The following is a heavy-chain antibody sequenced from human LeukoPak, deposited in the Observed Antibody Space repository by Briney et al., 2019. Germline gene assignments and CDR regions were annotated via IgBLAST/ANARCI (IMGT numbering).Heavy chain of an antibody. CDR1: GFTFSSYA. Sequence: GGSLRLSCAASGFTFSSYAMSWVRQAPGKGLEWVSAISGSGGSTYYADSVKGRFTISRDNSKNTLYLQMNSLRAEDTAVYYCAKVYNPYSSSPLDAFDIWGQGTMVTVSS. CDR2: ISGSGGST. D-gene: IGHD6-6*01. V-gene: IGHV3-23*01. J-gene: IGHJ3*02. CDR3: AKVYNPYSSSPLDAFDI.